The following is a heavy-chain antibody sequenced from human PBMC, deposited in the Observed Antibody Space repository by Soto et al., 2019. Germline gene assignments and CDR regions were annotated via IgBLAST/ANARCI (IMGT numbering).Heavy chain of an antibody. Sequence: PGGSLRLSCSASGFTFSIYAMHWVRQAPGKGLEWVAAISHDGTNKNYGDSVKGRFTISRDNSKKTLYLQMNSLRPEDTALYYCAKDEYYYSRSGYYIFDSWGQGTLVTVSS. CDR2: ISHDGTNK. CDR3: AKDEYYYSRSGYYIFDS. V-gene: IGHV3-30*04. D-gene: IGHD3-22*01. J-gene: IGHJ4*02. CDR1: GFTFSIYA.